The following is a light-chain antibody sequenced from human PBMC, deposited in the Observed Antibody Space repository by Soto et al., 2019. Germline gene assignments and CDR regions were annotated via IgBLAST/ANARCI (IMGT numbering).Light chain of an antibody. CDR2: EVT. CDR1: SSDVGIYNY. J-gene: IGLJ1*01. CDR3: SSYKTSSTRV. V-gene: IGLV2-14*01. Sequence: QSALTQPASVSGSPGQSIAISRTGSSSDVGIYNYVSWYQQHPGKVPKLIIYEVTNRPSGVSNRFSGFKSGNTASLTISGLQAEDEADYYCSSYKTSSTRVFGTGTKGTLL.